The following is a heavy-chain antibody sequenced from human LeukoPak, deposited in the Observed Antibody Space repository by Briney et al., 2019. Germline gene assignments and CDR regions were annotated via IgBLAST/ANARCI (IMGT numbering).Heavy chain of an antibody. J-gene: IGHJ4*02. V-gene: IGHV4-61*02. Sequence: SETLSLTCTVSGGSISSGSYYWSWIRQPAGKGLEWIGRIYTSGSTNYNPSLKSRVTISVDTSKNQFSLKLSSVTAADTAVYYCARGRAFPYWGQGTLVTVSS. CDR1: GGSISSGSYY. CDR2: IYTSGST. CDR3: ARGRAFPY.